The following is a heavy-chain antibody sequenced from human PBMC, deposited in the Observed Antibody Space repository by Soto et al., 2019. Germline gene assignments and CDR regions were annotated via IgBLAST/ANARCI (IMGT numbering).Heavy chain of an antibody. CDR3: ARQLGFCSSTSCYGYYDP. D-gene: IGHD2-2*01. CDR2: TYYSGST. Sequence: SETLSLTCTVSGASISSYYWSWIRQPPGKGLEWIGYTYYSGSTNYNPSLKSRATISVDTSKNQFSLKMSSVTAADTAVYYCARQLGFCSSTSCYGYYDPWGQGTRVTVSS. V-gene: IGHV4-59*08. J-gene: IGHJ5*02. CDR1: GASISSYY.